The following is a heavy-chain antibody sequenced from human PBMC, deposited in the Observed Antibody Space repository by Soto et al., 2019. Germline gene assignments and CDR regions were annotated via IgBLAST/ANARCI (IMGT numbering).Heavy chain of an antibody. Sequence: SVKVSCKASGGTFSSYAISWVRQAPGQGLEWMGGIIPIFGTANYAQKFQGRVTITADESTSTAYMERSSLRSDDTAVYYCARRAETNGWKGFGADKYYFDFWGQGTPVTVSS. J-gene: IGHJ4*02. CDR1: GGTFSSYA. V-gene: IGHV1-69*13. CDR2: IIPIFGTA. D-gene: IGHD3-3*01. CDR3: ARRAETNGWKGFGADKYYFDF.